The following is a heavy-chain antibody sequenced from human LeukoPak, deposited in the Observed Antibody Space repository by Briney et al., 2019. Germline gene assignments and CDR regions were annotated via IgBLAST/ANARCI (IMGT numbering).Heavy chain of an antibody. CDR1: GDSISGYY. Sequence: SETLSLTCTVSGDSISGYYWSWIRQPPGKGLEWIGYIYYSGRTDYNPSLMSRVTISEDKSKNQFSLKLNYVTAVDTAMYYCARSRQEYYYGMDVWGQGTTVTVSS. V-gene: IGHV4-59*01. CDR3: ARSRQEYYYGMDV. CDR2: IYYSGRT. J-gene: IGHJ6*02.